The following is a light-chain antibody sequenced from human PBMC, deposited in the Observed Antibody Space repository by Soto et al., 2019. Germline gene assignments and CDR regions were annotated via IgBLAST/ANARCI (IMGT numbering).Light chain of an antibody. CDR3: QQCNEWPLIT. CDR1: QSVASY. Sequence: EIVTTQSPATLSVSPGERATLSCRASQSVASYLAWYQQKPGQAPRLLIYGASTRATGVPARFSGSGSGTEFTLTISSLQSEDFAVYYCQQCNEWPLITFGQGTRLEAK. V-gene: IGKV3-15*01. CDR2: GAS. J-gene: IGKJ5*01.